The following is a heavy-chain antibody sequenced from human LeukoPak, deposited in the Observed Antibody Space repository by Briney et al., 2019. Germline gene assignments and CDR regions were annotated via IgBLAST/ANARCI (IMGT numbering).Heavy chain of an antibody. V-gene: IGHV3-30*18. CDR2: ISYGGSNK. D-gene: IGHD5-18*01. CDR1: GFTFSSYG. CDR3: AKDQRDTPDY. J-gene: IGHJ4*02. Sequence: GGSLRLSCAASGFTFSSYGMHWVRQAPGKGLEWVAVISYGGSNKYYADSVKGRFTISRDNSKNTLYLQMNSLRAEDTAVYYCAKDQRDTPDYWGQGTLVTVSS.